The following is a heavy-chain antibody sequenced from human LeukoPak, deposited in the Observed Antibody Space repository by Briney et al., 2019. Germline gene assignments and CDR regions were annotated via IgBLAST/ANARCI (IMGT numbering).Heavy chain of an antibody. CDR3: ARDFYSSGWYDPHYYFDY. D-gene: IGHD6-19*01. Sequence: ASVKVSCKASGGTFISYASSWVRQAPGQGLEWMGGIIPIFGTANYAQKFQGRVTITADKSTSTAYMELSSLRSDDTAVYYCARDFYSSGWYDPHYYFDYWGQGTLVTVSS. CDR1: GGTFISYA. V-gene: IGHV1-69*06. J-gene: IGHJ4*02. CDR2: IIPIFGTA.